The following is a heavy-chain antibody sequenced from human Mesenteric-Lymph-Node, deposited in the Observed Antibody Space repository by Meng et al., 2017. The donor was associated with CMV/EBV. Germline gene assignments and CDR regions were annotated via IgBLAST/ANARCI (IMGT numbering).Heavy chain of an antibody. CDR1: GYTFASHY. V-gene: IGHV1-46*01. D-gene: IGHD3-16*01. CDR2: IHPRGGST. Sequence: ASVKVSCKASGYTFASHYMHWVRQAPGQGLEWMGMIHPRGGSTTYAQKFQGRVTMTRDTSTSTAYMELSSLRSEDTAVYYCGRVGFYAMDVWGQGTTVTVSS. CDR3: GRVGFYAMDV. J-gene: IGHJ6*02.